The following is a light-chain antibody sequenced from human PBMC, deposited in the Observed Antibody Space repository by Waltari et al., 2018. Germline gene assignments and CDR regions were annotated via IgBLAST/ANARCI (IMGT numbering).Light chain of an antibody. CDR3: AAWDDTLSGVV. CDR1: SSNIGSTH. CDR2: RNN. J-gene: IGLJ2*01. V-gene: IGLV1-47*01. Sequence: QSVLTQSPSASAAPGQRVTISCSGSSSNIGSTHVSWYQHVPGTAPKLLIYRNNQRPSGVPDRFSGSKSGTSASLAVSGLRSEDEADYYCAAWDDTLSGVVFGGGTKLTVL.